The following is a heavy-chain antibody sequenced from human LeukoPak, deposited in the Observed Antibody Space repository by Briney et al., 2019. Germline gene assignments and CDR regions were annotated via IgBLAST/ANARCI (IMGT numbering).Heavy chain of an antibody. Sequence: PGGSLRLSCAASGFTFDDYAMHWVRQAPGKGLEWVSGISWNSGSIGYADSVKGRFTISRDNAKNSLYLQMNSLRAEDTALYYCAKEASYEHGYSGYDSYYYYYGMDVWGQGTTVTVSS. CDR2: ISWNSGSI. CDR1: GFTFDDYA. V-gene: IGHV3-9*01. CDR3: AKEASYEHGYSGYDSYYYYYGMDV. D-gene: IGHD5-12*01. J-gene: IGHJ6*02.